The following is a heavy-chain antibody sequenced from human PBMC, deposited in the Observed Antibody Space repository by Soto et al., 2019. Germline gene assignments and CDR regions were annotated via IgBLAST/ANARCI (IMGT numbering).Heavy chain of an antibody. CDR3: ARDRDVFYYFDY. CDR2: ISYDGSNK. J-gene: IGHJ4*02. CDR1: GFTFSSYA. Sequence: QVQLVESGGGVVQPGRSLRLSCAASGFTFSSYAMHWVRQAPGKGLEWVAVISYDGSNKYYADSVKGRFTISRDNSKNTLYLQMNSLGAEDTAVYYCARDRDVFYYFDYWGQGTLVTVSS. V-gene: IGHV3-30-3*01.